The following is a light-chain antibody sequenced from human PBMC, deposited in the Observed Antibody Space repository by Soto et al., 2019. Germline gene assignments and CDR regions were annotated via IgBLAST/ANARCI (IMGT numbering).Light chain of an antibody. CDR3: QQYSTYSA. V-gene: IGKV1-5*01. CDR1: QSISTW. J-gene: IGKJ1*01. CDR2: DAS. Sequence: DIQMTQSPSTLSASVGDRVTITCRASQSISTWLAWYQQKPGKAPKLLIYDASSLESGVPSRFSGSGSGREFTLTISSLQPDDFATYYCQQYSTYSAFGQGTKVDIK.